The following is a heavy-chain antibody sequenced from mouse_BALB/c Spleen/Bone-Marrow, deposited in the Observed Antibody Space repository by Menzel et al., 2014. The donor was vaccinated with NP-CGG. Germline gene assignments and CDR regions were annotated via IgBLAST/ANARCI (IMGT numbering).Heavy chain of an antibody. J-gene: IGHJ2*01. V-gene: IGHV1-9*01. CDR1: GYTFSSYW. CDR2: ILPGSGTT. D-gene: IGHD2-14*01. Sequence: VQVVESGGELMKPGASVKISCKATGYTFSSYWIEWVRQRPGHGLEWIGEILPGSGTTNYNEKFKGKATFTADTSSNTAYMQLSSLTSEDSAVYYCARGTYRYYFDYWGQGTTLTVSS. CDR3: ARGTYRYYFDY.